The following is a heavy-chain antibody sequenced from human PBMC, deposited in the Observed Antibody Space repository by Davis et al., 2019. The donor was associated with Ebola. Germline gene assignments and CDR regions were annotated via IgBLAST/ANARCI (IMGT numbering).Heavy chain of an antibody. J-gene: IGHJ3*02. CDR3: ARDYCGGDCYSSAFDI. D-gene: IGHD2-21*02. CDR1: GGSISSYY. CDR2: IYYSGST. V-gene: IGHV4-59*01. Sequence: PSETLSLTCTVSGGSISSYYWSWIRQPPGKGLEWIGYIYYSGSTNYNPSLKSRVTISVDTSKNQFSLKLSSVTAADTAVYYCARDYCGGDCYSSAFDIWSQGTMVTVSS.